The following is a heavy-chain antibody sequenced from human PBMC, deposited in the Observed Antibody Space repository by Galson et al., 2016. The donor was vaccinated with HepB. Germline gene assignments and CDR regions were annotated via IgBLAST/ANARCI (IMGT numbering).Heavy chain of an antibody. Sequence: SVKVSCKASGYTFTSYGMNWVRQAPGQGLEWMGWINTNTGNPAYAQGFTGRFVFSLDTSVSTAYLQISSLKAEDTAVYYCTTDPGISALLYWGQGTPVTVSS. CDR2: INTNTGNP. J-gene: IGHJ4*02. CDR3: TTDPGISALLY. V-gene: IGHV7-4-1*02. CDR1: GYTFTSYG. D-gene: IGHD3-3*02.